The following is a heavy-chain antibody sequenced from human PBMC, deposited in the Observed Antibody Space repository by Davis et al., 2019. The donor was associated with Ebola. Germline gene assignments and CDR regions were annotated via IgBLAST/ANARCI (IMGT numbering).Heavy chain of an antibody. CDR1: GFVFRNYV. CDR2: LGLSADT. CDR3: AKDTSNVWFDV. J-gene: IGHJ3*01. V-gene: IGHV3-23*01. Sequence: GESLKISCAASGFVFRNYVMSWVRQAPGKGLEWVSTLGLSADTYYADSVKGRFTISRDNSKNTLHLQMNSLRVEDTAIYYCAKDTSNVWFDVWGQGTTVTVSS. D-gene: IGHD6-19*01.